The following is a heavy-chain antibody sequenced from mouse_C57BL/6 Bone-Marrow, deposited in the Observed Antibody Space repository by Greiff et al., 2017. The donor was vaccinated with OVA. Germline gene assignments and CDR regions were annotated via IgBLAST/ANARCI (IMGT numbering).Heavy chain of an antibody. D-gene: IGHD2-3*01. CDR3: ARPRYDGYSAWFAY. CDR1: GYTFTSYG. V-gene: IGHV1-81*01. Sequence: QVQLKESGAELARPGASVKLSCKASGYTFTSYGISWVKQRTGQGLEWIGEIYPRSGNTYYNEKFKGKATLTADKSSSTAYMELRSLTSEDSAVYFCARPRYDGYSAWFAYWGQGTLVTVSA. J-gene: IGHJ3*01. CDR2: IYPRSGNT.